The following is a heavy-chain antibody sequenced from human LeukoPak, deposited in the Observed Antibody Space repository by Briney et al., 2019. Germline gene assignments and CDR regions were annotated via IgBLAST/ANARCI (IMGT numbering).Heavy chain of an antibody. V-gene: IGHV4-30-4*08. Sequence: PSETLSLTCTVSGGSISSGDYYWSWIRQPPGKGLEWIGYIYYSGSTYYNPSLKSRVTIAVDTSKNQFSLKLSSVTAADTAVYYCAREGRTTPLDYWGQGTLVTVSS. CDR3: AREGRTTPLDY. D-gene: IGHD1-7*01. CDR1: GGSISSGDYY. CDR2: IYYSGST. J-gene: IGHJ4*02.